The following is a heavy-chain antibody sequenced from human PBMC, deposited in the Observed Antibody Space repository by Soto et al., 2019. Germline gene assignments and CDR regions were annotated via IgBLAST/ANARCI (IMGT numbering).Heavy chain of an antibody. V-gene: IGHV1-8*01. J-gene: IGHJ6*02. Sequence: GASVKVSCKASGYTFTSYDINWVRQATGQGLEWLGWMNPNSGNTGYAQKFQGRVTMTRNTSISTAYMELSSLRSEDTAVYYCAREGVSSSWYYYYALDVWGQGTTVTVSS. D-gene: IGHD6-13*01. CDR3: AREGVSSSWYYYYALDV. CDR1: GYTFTSYD. CDR2: MNPNSGNT.